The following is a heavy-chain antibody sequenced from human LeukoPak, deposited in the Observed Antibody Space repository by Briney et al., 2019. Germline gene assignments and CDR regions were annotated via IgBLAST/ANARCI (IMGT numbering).Heavy chain of an antibody. D-gene: IGHD5-18*01. Sequence: GASVKVSCKASGGTFSSYAISWVRQAPGQGLEWMGGIIPIFGTANYAQKFQGRVTITADRSTSTAYMELSSLRSEDTAVYYCARVRGGYSSGMIDYWGQGTLVTVSS. V-gene: IGHV1-69*06. CDR1: GGTFSSYA. CDR2: IIPIFGTA. CDR3: ARVRGGYSSGMIDY. J-gene: IGHJ4*02.